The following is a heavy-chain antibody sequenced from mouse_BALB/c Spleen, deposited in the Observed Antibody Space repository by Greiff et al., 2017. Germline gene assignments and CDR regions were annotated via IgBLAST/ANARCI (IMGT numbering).Heavy chain of an antibody. CDR1: GFTFSSYT. CDR3: ARFYGNYEAMDY. CDR2: ISSGGGNT. D-gene: IGHD2-1*01. Sequence: EVKLVESGGGLVKPGGSLKLSCAASGFTFSSYTMSWVRQTPEKRLEWVATISSGGGNTYYPDSVKGRFTISRDNAKNNLYLQMSSLRSEDTALYYCARFYGNYEAMDYWGKEPQSPSPQ. J-gene: IGHJ4*01. V-gene: IGHV5-9*03.